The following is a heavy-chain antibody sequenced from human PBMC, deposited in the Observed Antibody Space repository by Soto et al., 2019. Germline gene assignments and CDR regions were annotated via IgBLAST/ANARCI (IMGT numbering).Heavy chain of an antibody. CDR1: GYSFGDYA. CDR3: AREVSGYNRRFFDS. J-gene: IGHJ4*02. D-gene: IGHD3-22*01. V-gene: IGHV1-3*01. CDR2: ISGGNGNT. Sequence: GASVKVSCKASGYSFGDYAFHWLRQAPGQGLEWMGWISGGNGNTRYSREFQGTVTFTRDTSANTLYMELSSLRSADTAVFFCAREVSGYNRRFFDSWGQGTLDTVSS.